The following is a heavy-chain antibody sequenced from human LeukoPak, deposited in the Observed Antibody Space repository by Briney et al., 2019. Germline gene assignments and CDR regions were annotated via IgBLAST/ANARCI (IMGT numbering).Heavy chain of an antibody. V-gene: IGHV3-15*07. CDR3: TTSDGYSSGWYI. CDR2: IKSKTDGGTT. J-gene: IGHJ4*02. D-gene: IGHD6-19*01. CDR1: GFTFSNAW. Sequence: GGSLRLSCAASGFTFSNAWMNWVRQAPGKGLGWVGRIKSKTDGGTTEYAAPVKGRFTISRDDSKNTLYLQMNSLKTEDTAVYYCTTSDGYSSGWYIWGQGTLVTVSS.